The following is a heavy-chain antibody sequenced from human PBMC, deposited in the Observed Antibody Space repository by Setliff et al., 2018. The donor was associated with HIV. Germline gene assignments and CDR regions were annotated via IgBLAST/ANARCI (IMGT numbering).Heavy chain of an antibody. D-gene: IGHD2-15*01. CDR3: TRGMRPMVKRVPFDY. J-gene: IGHJ4*02. Sequence: GGSLRLSCAASGFTFSSAWMIWVRQAPGKGLDWVGLISGTTDYAAPVKGRFTISRDDSRNTLFLHMSDLKTEDTGVYYCTRGMRPMVKRVPFDYWGQGTLVTVS. CDR2: ISGTT. V-gene: IGHV3-15*01. CDR1: GFTFSSAW.